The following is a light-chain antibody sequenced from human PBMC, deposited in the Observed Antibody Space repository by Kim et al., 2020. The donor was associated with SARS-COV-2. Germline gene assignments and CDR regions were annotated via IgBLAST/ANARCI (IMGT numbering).Light chain of an antibody. CDR2: AAS. J-gene: IGKJ4*01. CDR1: RDIRNY. V-gene: IGKV1-16*02. CDR3: QQYFSYPPT. Sequence: ASVGASATISCRASRDIRNYLAWFQQKPGKAPQALMFAASTLQRVVPSKFGGSGSGADFTLTISSLQPDDGATYYCQQYFSYPPTFGAGTKVDIK.